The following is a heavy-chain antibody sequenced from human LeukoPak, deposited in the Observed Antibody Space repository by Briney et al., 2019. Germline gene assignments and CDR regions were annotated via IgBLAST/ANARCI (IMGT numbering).Heavy chain of an antibody. CDR2: INPSGGST. CDR1: GYTFTSYY. CDR3: ARPKSSGYYSKPFDD. D-gene: IGHD3-22*01. J-gene: IGHJ4*02. Sequence: GASVKVSCKASGYTFTSYYMHWVRQAPGQGLERMGIINPSGGSTSYAQKFQGRVTMTRNMSTSTVYMELSSLRSEDTAVYYCARPKSSGYYSKPFDDWGQGTLVTVSS. V-gene: IGHV1-46*01.